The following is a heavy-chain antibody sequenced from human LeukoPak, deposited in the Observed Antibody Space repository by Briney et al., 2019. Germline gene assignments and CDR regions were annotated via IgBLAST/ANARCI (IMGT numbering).Heavy chain of an antibody. D-gene: IGHD6-13*01. CDR2: ISAYNGNT. CDR1: GYTFTSYG. J-gene: IGHJ4*02. Sequence: ASVKVSCKASGYTFTSYGISWVRQAPGQGLEWMGWISAYNGNTNYAQKLQGRVTMTTDTSTSTAYMELRSLRSDDTAVYYCARVQRPGIAAAGNFDYWGQGTLVTVSS. V-gene: IGHV1-18*01. CDR3: ARVQRPGIAAAGNFDY.